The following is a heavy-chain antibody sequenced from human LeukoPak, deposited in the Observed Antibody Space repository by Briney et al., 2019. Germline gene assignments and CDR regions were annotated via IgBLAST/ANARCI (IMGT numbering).Heavy chain of an antibody. CDR1: GFTFSSYS. Sequence: AGGSLRLSCAASGFTFSSYSMNWVRQAPGKGLEWVSYISSSSSTIYYADSVKGRFTISRDNAKNSLYLQMNSLRAEDTAVYYCAREVYCSSTSCPVDYWGQGTLVTVSS. V-gene: IGHV3-48*01. CDR3: AREVYCSSTSCPVDY. CDR2: ISSSSSTI. D-gene: IGHD2-2*01. J-gene: IGHJ4*02.